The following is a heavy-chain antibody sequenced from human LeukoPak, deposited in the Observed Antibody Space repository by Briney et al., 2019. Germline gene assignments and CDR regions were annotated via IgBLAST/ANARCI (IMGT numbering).Heavy chain of an antibody. CDR2: IIPIFGTA. J-gene: IGHJ5*02. Sequence: SVKVSCKASGGTFSSYAISWVRQAPGQGLEWMGGIIPIFGTANYTQKFQGRVTITADESASTAYMELSSLRSEDTAVYYCARDYGDYAWFDPWGQGTLVTVSS. CDR3: ARDYGDYAWFDP. CDR1: GGTFSSYA. V-gene: IGHV1-69*01. D-gene: IGHD4-17*01.